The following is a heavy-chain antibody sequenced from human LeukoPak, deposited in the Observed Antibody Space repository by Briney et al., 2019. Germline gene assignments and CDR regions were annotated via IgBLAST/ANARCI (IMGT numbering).Heavy chain of an antibody. CDR1: GFTFDDYA. V-gene: IGHV3-9*01. Sequence: PGGSLRLSCAASGFTFDDYAMHWVRQAPGKGLEWVSGISWNSGSIGYADSVKGRFTISRDNAKNSLYLQMSSLRAEDTALYYCAKGGIAVAGKGYYYGMDVWGQGTTVTVSS. CDR3: AKGGIAVAGKGYYYGMDV. J-gene: IGHJ6*02. D-gene: IGHD6-19*01. CDR2: ISWNSGSI.